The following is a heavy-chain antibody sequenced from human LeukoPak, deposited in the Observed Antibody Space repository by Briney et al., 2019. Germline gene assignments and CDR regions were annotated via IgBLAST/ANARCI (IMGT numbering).Heavy chain of an antibody. Sequence: GGSLRLSCAASGFTFSSYWMSWVRQAPGKGLEWVANIKQDGSEKYYVDSVKGRFTISRDNAKNSLYLQMNSLRAEDTAVYYCARIYDFWSGPIYYFDYWGQGTLVTVPS. J-gene: IGHJ4*02. CDR1: GFTFSSYW. V-gene: IGHV3-7*01. CDR3: ARIYDFWSGPIYYFDY. D-gene: IGHD3-3*01. CDR2: IKQDGSEK.